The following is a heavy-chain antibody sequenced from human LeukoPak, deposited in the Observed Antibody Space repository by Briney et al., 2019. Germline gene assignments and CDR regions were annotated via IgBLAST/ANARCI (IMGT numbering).Heavy chain of an antibody. Sequence: GRSLRLSCAASGFTFSSYAMHWVRQAPGKGLEWVAVISYDGSNKYYADSVKGRLTISRDNSKNTLYLQMNSLRAEDTAVYYCVRNTELLTSRNWYFDLWGRGTLVTVSS. CDR3: VRNTELLTSRNWYFDL. CDR1: GFTFSSYA. CDR2: ISYDGSNK. V-gene: IGHV3-30-3*01. D-gene: IGHD1-7*01. J-gene: IGHJ2*01.